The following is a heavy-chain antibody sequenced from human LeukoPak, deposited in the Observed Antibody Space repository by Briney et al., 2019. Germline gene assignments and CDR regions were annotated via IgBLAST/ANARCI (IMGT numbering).Heavy chain of an antibody. CDR3: ARDGKLQYQYYYYYYGVDV. CDR2: ISAYNGNT. V-gene: IGHV1-18*01. CDR1: GYTFTIYG. J-gene: IGHJ6*02. D-gene: IGHD4-11*01. Sequence: ASVKVSCKASGYTFTIYGISWVRQAPGQGLEWMGWISAYNGNTNYAQKLQGRVTMTTDTSTSTAYMELRSLRSDGTAVYYCARDGKLQYQYYYYYYGVDVWGQGTTVTVSS.